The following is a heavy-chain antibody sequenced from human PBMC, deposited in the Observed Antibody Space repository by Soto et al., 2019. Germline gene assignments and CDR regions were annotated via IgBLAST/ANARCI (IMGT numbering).Heavy chain of an antibody. CDR1: GYTFTSYA. J-gene: IGHJ4*02. CDR2: INAGNGNT. V-gene: IGHV1-3*05. D-gene: IGHD6-19*01. CDR3: ARVSGGYVLDY. Sequence: QVQLVQSGAEEKKPGASVKVSCKASGYTFTSYAMHWVRQAPGQRLEWMGWINAGNGNTKYSQKFQGRVTITRDTAASTADMELSSRRSEDTAGYYCARVSGGYVLDYWGQGTLVTVSS.